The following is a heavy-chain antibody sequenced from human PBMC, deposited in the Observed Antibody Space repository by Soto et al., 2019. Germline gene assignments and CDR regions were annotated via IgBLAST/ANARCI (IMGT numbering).Heavy chain of an antibody. Sequence: GESLKISCKGSGYSFTSYWIGWVRQMPGKGLEWMGIIYPGDSDTRYSPSFQGQVTISADKSISTAYLQWSSLKASDTAMYYCARATYYYDSSGYYYYYGMDVWGQGTTVTV. CDR1: GYSFTSYW. CDR3: ARATYYYDSSGYYYYYGMDV. J-gene: IGHJ6*02. V-gene: IGHV5-51*01. D-gene: IGHD3-22*01. CDR2: IYPGDSDT.